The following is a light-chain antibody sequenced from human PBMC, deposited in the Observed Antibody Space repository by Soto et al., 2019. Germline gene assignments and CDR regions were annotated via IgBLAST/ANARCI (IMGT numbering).Light chain of an antibody. Sequence: EIVLTQSPGTLSLSPGERATLSCRASQSVSSSSLAWYQQKPGQAPNLLINGASSRATGVPDRFSGSGSGTDFTLTITRLEPEDFAVYYCHQYGSTPITFGQGTKVEIK. V-gene: IGKV3-20*01. CDR2: GAS. CDR1: QSVSSSS. CDR3: HQYGSTPIT. J-gene: IGKJ1*01.